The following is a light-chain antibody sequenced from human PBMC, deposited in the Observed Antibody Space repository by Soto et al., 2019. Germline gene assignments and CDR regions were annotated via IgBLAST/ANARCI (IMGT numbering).Light chain of an antibody. CDR2: GAS. Sequence: EIVMTQSPVTLSVSAGERGTLSCRASQSVSRNLAWYQHKPGQAPRLLIYGASTRATGIPARFSGSGSRTEFTLTISSLQSEDFAIYYCQQYNNGPLTFGGGTKVAIK. CDR3: QQYNNGPLT. V-gene: IGKV3-15*01. CDR1: QSVSRN. J-gene: IGKJ4*01.